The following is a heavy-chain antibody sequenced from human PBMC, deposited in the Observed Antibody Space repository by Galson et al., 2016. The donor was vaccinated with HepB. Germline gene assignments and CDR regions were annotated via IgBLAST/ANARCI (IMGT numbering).Heavy chain of an antibody. V-gene: IGHV1-46*03. CDR3: ARDRLGRYYGSGSYSVWFDP. CDR2: INPSGGST. J-gene: IGHJ5*02. CDR1: GCTFTSYY. Sequence: SVKVSCKASGCTFTSYYMHWVRQAPGQGLEWMGIINPSGGSTNYAQKFQGRVTMTRDTSTSTVYMELSSLRSEDTAVYYCARDRLGRYYGSGSYSVWFDPWGQGTLVTVSS. D-gene: IGHD3-10*01.